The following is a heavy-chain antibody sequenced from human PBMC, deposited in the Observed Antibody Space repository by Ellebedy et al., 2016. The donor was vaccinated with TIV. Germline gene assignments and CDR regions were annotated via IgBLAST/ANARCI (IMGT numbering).Heavy chain of an antibody. CDR1: GFTFTIYA. CDR3: ARLPPFYGGADYIGHYFDF. CDR2: ISGSGDST. Sequence: GESLKISCAASGFTFTIYAMSWVRQAPGKGLEWVSLISGSGDSTYFADSVKGRFTISRDNSKNTLYLQMNSLRADDTAVYYCARLPPFYGGADYIGHYFDFWGQGALVTVSS. V-gene: IGHV3-23*01. J-gene: IGHJ4*02. D-gene: IGHD4-23*01.